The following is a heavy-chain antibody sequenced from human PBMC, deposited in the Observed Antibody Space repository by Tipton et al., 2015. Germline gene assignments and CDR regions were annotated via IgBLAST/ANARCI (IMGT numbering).Heavy chain of an antibody. D-gene: IGHD3-9*01. CDR3: ACHDYDLLTRDYQTVDY. CDR2: IHYSGDT. Sequence: TLSLTCDVSGYSISSGYYWGWVRQPPGKGLEWIGSIHYSGDTYYNPPLTSRASISVDASKNQFSLTLTSVTAADTAVYYCACHDYDLLTRDYQTVDYWGQGTRVTVSS. CDR1: GYSISSGYY. V-gene: IGHV4-38-2*01. J-gene: IGHJ4*02.